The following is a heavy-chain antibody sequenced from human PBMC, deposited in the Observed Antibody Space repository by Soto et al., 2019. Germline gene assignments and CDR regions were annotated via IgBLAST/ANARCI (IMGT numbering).Heavy chain of an antibody. CDR2: INTDSGNT. CDR3: VRDRAVEWYLDL. D-gene: IGHD6-19*01. J-gene: IGHJ2*01. V-gene: IGHV1-3*04. Sequence: QVQVVQSGAEVKKPGASVRLSCKPSGYSFTSCAIHWVRLAPGQSVAWMGWINTDSGNTKYSQKFQGRVTITRGTAASTTYMEVTSLTFEDTATYYGVRDRAVEWYLDLWGRGTLVTVSS. CDR1: GYSFTSCA.